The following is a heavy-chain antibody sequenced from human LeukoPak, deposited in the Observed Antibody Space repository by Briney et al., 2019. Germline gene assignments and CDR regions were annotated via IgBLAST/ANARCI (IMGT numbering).Heavy chain of an antibody. CDR2: IHTSGST. Sequence: SETLSLTCIVSGGSISSHYWSWIRQPAGKGLEWIGQIHTSGSTNYNPSLKSRVAMSVDTSKSQFPLELSSVTAADTAVYYCARRAQTTGWSFDYWGQGALVTVSS. J-gene: IGHJ4*02. CDR1: GGSISSHY. V-gene: IGHV4-4*07. D-gene: IGHD6-19*01. CDR3: ARRAQTTGWSFDY.